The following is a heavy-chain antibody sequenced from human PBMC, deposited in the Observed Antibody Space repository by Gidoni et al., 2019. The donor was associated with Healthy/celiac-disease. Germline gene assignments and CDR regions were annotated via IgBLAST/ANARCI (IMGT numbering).Heavy chain of an antibody. CDR3: ARDFWSGYLRRPPVR. CDR2: IIPNFGTA. Sequence: QVQLLKSGAEVKKPGSSAKVSFKASAGTFSSYATSWVRQAPGQGLTWMGGIIPNFGTANYAQKFQGRVTITADESTSTAYMELSSLRSEDTAVYYCARDFWSGYLRRPPVRWGQGTLVTVSS. D-gene: IGHD3-3*01. V-gene: IGHV1-69*01. CDR1: AGTFSSYA. J-gene: IGHJ4*02.